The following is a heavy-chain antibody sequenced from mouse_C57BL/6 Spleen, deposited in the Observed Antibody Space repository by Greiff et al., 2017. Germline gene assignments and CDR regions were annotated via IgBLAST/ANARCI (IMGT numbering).Heavy chain of an antibody. CDR3: AKNYGEAYAMDY. J-gene: IGHJ4*01. CDR1: GYTFTSYW. CDR2: IDPSDSYT. V-gene: IGHV1-69*01. Sequence: VQLQQPGAELVMPGASVKLSCKASGYTFTSYWMHWVKQRPGQGLEWIGEIDPSDSYTNYNQQFKGKSTLTVDKSSSTAYMRLSSLTSEDSAVYNGAKNYGEAYAMDYWGQGTSVTVSS. D-gene: IGHD1-1*02.